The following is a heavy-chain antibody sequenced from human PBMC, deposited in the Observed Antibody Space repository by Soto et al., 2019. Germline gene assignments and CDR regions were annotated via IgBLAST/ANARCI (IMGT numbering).Heavy chain of an antibody. J-gene: IGHJ4*02. CDR3: TRGSSGWFPRPLDY. V-gene: IGHV4-59*01. CDR1: GGSITSFY. D-gene: IGHD6-19*01. Sequence: QVQLRESGPGLVKPSETLSLTCTVSGGSITSFYWSWVRQPPGKGLEWIGYIYYNGNTNYNPSLKSRVTISVDTSKNQFSLNLSSVTAADTAVYYCTRGSSGWFPRPLDYWGQGTLVPVSS. CDR2: IYYNGNT.